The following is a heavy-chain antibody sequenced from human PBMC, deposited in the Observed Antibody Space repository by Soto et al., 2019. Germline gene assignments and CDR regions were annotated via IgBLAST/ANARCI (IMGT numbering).Heavy chain of an antibody. J-gene: IGHJ6*02. CDR3: ARDYYRFNSGYGFSMDV. D-gene: IGHD5-12*01. CDR2: IRGNGGTT. Sequence: GGSLRLSCAASGFTFSSYAMSWVRQAPGKGLEWVSAIRGNGGTTYYADYVKGRFTISRDNSKNTLYLQMNSLRAEDTAVYYCARDYYRFNSGYGFSMDVWGQGTTVTVSS. V-gene: IGHV3-23*01. CDR1: GFTFSSYA.